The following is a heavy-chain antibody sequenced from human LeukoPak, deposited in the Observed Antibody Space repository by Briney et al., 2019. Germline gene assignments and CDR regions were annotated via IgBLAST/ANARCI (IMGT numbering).Heavy chain of an antibody. Sequence: GGSLRLSCAASGFNFGEFWMAWVRQTPGMGLEWVADIKEDGSESFYVDSVKGRFTISRDNSKNTLHLQMISLRAEDTAVYYCARDQGAWGYGYNFDYWGQGTLVTVSS. J-gene: IGHJ4*02. CDR3: ARDQGAWGYGYNFDY. D-gene: IGHD3-16*01. V-gene: IGHV3-7*01. CDR2: IKEDGSES. CDR1: GFNFGEFW.